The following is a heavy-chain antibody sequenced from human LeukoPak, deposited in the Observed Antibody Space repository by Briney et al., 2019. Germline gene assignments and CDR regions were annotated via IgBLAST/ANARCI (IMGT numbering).Heavy chain of an antibody. V-gene: IGHV4-4*09. CDR2: IYSSVST. Sequence: SETLSLTCTVSGDSINDHYWSWIRQPPGEGLEWIGYIYSSVSTNYNPSLKSRVTISVDTSKNQFSLKLSSVTAADTAVYYCARRKPYYYMDVWGKGTTVTVSS. CDR3: ARRKPYYYMDV. J-gene: IGHJ6*03. CDR1: GDSINDHY.